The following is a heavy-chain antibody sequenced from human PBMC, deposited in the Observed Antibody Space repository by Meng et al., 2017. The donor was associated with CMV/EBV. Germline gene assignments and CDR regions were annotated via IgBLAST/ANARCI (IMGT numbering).Heavy chain of an antibody. CDR1: GGTISTFA. D-gene: IGHD1-26*01. CDR2: IIPFFESA. CDR3: ARGGDSWYSDY. Sequence: VLLLQEAPWVSKPESPVTFSCKTSGGTISTFAISCVLQSPGEGREWMGGIIPFFESANYAESFQDRVTISADDSTNTSYMRLSSLRADDTALYFCARGGDSWYSDYWGQGTLVTVSS. J-gene: IGHJ4*02. V-gene: IGHV1-69*12.